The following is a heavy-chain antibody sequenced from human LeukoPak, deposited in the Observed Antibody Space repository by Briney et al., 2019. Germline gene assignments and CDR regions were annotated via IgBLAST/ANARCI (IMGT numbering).Heavy chain of an antibody. CDR1: GLTFSNHW. J-gene: IGHJ4*02. D-gene: IGHD1-1*01. CDR2: INNEGSDT. Sequence: GGSLRLSCVVAGLTFSNHWMHLVRQAPGKGLVWVSHINNEGSDTRYADSVKGRFTISRDNGKNTVYLQMNSLRADDAAVYYCATKAGNFQERVSLDYWGQGILVTVSS. V-gene: IGHV3-74*01. CDR3: ATKAGNFQERVSLDY.